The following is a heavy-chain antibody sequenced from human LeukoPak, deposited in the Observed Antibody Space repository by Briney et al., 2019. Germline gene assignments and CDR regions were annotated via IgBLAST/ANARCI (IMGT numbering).Heavy chain of an antibody. CDR3: ARDRRPSIYGGLDS. J-gene: IGHJ5*02. V-gene: IGHV3-7*01. Sequence: GGSLRLSCAASGFTFSDYWMSWVRQPPGKGLEWVANIKQDGSEKYYVDSVKGRFTISRDNAKNSLYLQMNSLTAEDTAVHYCARDRRPSIYGGLDSWGQGTLVTVSS. CDR2: IKQDGSEK. CDR1: GFTFSDYW. D-gene: IGHD4-23*01.